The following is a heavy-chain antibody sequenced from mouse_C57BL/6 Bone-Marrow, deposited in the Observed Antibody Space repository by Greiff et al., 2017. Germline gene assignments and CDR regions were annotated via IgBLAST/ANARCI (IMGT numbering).Heavy chain of an antibody. CDR3: ASWDYGYYAMDY. CDR2: IYPRSGNT. J-gene: IGHJ4*01. V-gene: IGHV1-81*01. CDR1: GYTFTSYG. D-gene: IGHD2-4*01. Sequence: QVQLQQSGAELARPGASVKLSCKASGYTFTSYGISWVKQRTGQGLEWIGEIYPRSGNTYYNEKFKGKATLTADKSSSTAYMELRSLTSEDSAVYFCASWDYGYYAMDYWGQGTSVTGSS.